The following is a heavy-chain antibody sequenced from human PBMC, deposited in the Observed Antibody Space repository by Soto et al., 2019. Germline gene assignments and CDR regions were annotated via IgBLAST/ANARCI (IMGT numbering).Heavy chain of an antibody. J-gene: IGHJ6*02. CDR2: IYYSGST. D-gene: IGHD3-10*01. CDR1: GGSISSGDYY. CDR3: ARGYITMVRGVIEGYYYYGMDV. Sequence: QVQLQESGPGLVKPSQTLSLTCTVSGGSISSGDYYWSWIRQPPGKGLEWIGYIYYSGSTYYNPYLKLRVTISVDTSKNPFSLKMSSVTAADTAVYYCARGYITMVRGVIEGYYYYGMDVWGQGTTVTVSS. V-gene: IGHV4-30-4*01.